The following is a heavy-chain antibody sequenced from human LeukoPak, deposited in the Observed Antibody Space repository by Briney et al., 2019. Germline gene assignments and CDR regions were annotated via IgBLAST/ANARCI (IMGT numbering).Heavy chain of an antibody. CDR1: GFTLSSYD. J-gene: IGHJ3*02. Sequence: PGGSLRLSCAASGFTLSSYDMHWVRQATGKGLEWVSAIGAAGDTYYPGSVTGRFTISRDTAKNSLYLQMNSLRAGDTAVYHCARGVGYDILTGYYPRDDAFDIWGQGTMVTVSS. CDR3: ARGVGYDILTGYYPRDDAFDI. D-gene: IGHD3-9*01. V-gene: IGHV3-13*01. CDR2: IGAAGDT.